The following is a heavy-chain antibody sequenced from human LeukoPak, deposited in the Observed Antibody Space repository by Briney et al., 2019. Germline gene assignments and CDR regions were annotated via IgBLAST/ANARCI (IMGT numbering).Heavy chain of an antibody. V-gene: IGHV1-18*01. J-gene: IGHJ6*03. D-gene: IGHD1-14*01. CDR2: ISAYNGNT. CDR3: ARARRGSAPYYYYYMGV. CDR1: GYTFTSYG. Sequence: GASVKVSCKASGYTFTSYGISWVRQAPGQGLEWMGWISAYNGNTNYAQKLQGRVTMTTDTSTSTAYMELRSLRSDDTAVYYCARARRGSAPYYYYYMGVWGKGTTVTVSS.